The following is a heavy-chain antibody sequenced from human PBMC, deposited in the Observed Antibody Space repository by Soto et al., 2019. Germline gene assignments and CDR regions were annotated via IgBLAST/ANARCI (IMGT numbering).Heavy chain of an antibody. CDR1: GGSISSQY. CDR3: ARVDFWSGRAFDY. J-gene: IGHJ4*02. D-gene: IGHD3-3*01. CDR2: IYYSGST. Sequence: PSETLSLTCTVSGGSISSQYWSWIRQPPGKGLEWIGYIYYSGSTNYNPSLKSRVAISVDTSKNQFSLKVSSVTAADTAVYYCARVDFWSGRAFDYWGQGTLVTVS. V-gene: IGHV4-59*08.